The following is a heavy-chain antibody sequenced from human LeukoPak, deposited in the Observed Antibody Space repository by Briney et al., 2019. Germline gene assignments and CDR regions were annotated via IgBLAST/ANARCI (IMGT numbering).Heavy chain of an antibody. V-gene: IGHV4-59*08. CDR1: GGSISSYY. D-gene: IGHD4-17*01. CDR3: ARHGVDDCGDYRGWFDP. Sequence: TSETLSLTCTVSGGSISSYYWSWIRQPPGKGLEWIGNIYYSGNTNYNPSLKSRVTISVDRFKNQFSLKLSFVTAADTAVYYCARHGVDDCGDYRGWFDPWGQGTLVTVFS. J-gene: IGHJ5*02. CDR2: IYYSGNT.